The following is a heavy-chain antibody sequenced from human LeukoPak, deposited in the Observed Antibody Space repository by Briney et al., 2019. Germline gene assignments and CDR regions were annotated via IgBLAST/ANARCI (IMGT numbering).Heavy chain of an antibody. CDR1: GGSISSGAYY. Sequence: SETLSLTCTVSGGSISSGAYYWGWIRQHPGKGLEYIGYIYYSGSTYYNPSLKSRVTISVDTSKNQFSLKLSSVTAADTAVYYCVRENYFDYWGQGTLVTVSS. CDR3: VRENYFDY. J-gene: IGHJ4*02. V-gene: IGHV4-31*03. CDR2: IYYSGST.